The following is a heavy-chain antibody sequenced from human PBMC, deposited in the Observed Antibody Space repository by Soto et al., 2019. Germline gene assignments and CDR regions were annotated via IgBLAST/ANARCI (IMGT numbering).Heavy chain of an antibody. V-gene: IGHV3-23*01. Sequence: GGSLRLSCAASGFTFSSYAMSWVRQAPGKGPEWVSSITYSGDNTQYADSVKGRFTISRDNSRNTVSLQMNSLRVDDTAIYYCAKGRLAVAAPHNWFDPWGQGTLVTVS. D-gene: IGHD6-19*01. J-gene: IGHJ5*02. CDR2: ITYSGDNT. CDR1: GFTFSSYA. CDR3: AKGRLAVAAPHNWFDP.